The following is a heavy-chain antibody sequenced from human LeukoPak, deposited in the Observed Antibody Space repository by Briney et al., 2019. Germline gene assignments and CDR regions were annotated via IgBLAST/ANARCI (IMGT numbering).Heavy chain of an antibody. D-gene: IGHD5-18*01. CDR2: ISSGSGTI. CDR1: GFTFSSSA. J-gene: IGHJ4*02. Sequence: PGGSLRLSCSPSGFTFSSSAMNWVRQAPGKGLEWVSYISSGSGTIYYADSVKGRFTISRDNAKNSLYLQMNSLRAEDTAVYYCAKSDRGYSYGSLDYWCQGTLVTVSS. CDR3: AKSDRGYSYGSLDY. V-gene: IGHV3-48*01.